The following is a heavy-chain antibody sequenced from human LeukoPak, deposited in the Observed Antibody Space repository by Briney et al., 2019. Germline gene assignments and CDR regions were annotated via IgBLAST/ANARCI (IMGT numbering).Heavy chain of an antibody. CDR2: IYYSGST. CDR3: ASVGRRIDY. V-gene: IGHV4-39*07. CDR1: GGSISSSSYY. J-gene: IGHJ4*02. D-gene: IGHD1-26*01. Sequence: SETLSLTCTVSGGSISSSSYYWGWIRQPPGKGLEWIGSIYYSGSTYYNPSLKSRVTISVDTSKNQFSLKLSSVTAADTAVYYCASVGRRIDYWGQGTLVTVSS.